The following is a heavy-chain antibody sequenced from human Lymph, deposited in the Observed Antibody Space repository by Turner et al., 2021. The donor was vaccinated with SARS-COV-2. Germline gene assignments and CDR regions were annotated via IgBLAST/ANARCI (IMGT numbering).Heavy chain of an antibody. CDR1: GSTFTDSY. CDR2: INPNSGGT. V-gene: IGHV1-2*02. D-gene: IGHD3-3*01. Sequence: QVQLVHAGAEVKTPGSSEEFSCTACGSTFTDSYMHWGRQAPGQGLEWMGWINPNSGGTNYAQKFQGRVTMTRDTSISAAYMELSRLRSDDTAVYYCARDVERYNDFWSGYSGEYGMDVWGQGTTVTVSS. J-gene: IGHJ6*02. CDR3: ARDVERYNDFWSGYSGEYGMDV.